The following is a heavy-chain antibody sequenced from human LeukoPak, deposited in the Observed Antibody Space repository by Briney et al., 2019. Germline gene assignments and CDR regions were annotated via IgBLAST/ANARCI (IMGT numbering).Heavy chain of an antibody. Sequence: GGSLRLSCAASGLTFSSYDMHWVRQATGKGLEWVSAIGTAGDTYYPGSVKDRFTISRENAKNSLYLQMNSLRAGDTAVYYCARGGGRYYDSSGYYFSFDYWGQGTLVTASS. CDR2: IGTAGDT. CDR3: ARGGGRYYDSSGYYFSFDY. CDR1: GLTFSSYD. J-gene: IGHJ4*02. D-gene: IGHD3-22*01. V-gene: IGHV3-13*01.